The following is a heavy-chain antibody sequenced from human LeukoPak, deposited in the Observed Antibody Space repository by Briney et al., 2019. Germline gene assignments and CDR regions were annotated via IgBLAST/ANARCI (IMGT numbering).Heavy chain of an antibody. V-gene: IGHV3-21*01. J-gene: IGHJ6*03. CDR2: ISSSSSYI. D-gene: IGHD5-24*01. Sequence: GGSLRLSCAASGFTFSSYSMNWVRQAPGKGLVWVSSISSSSSYIYYADSVKGRFTISRDNAKNSLYLQMNSLRAEDTAVYYCARDSGMALYYYYYMDVWGKGTTVTISS. CDR3: ARDSGMALYYYYYMDV. CDR1: GFTFSSYS.